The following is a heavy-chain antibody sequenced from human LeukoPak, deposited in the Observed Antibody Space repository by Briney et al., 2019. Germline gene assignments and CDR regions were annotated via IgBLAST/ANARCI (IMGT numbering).Heavy chain of an antibody. Sequence: GGSLRLSCAASGFTFSSYGMHWVRQAPGKGLEWVAFIRYDGSNKYYADSVKGRFTISGDNSKNTLYLQMNSLRAEDTAVYYCAKVGDYYDSSGETGGFDYWGQGTLVTVSS. V-gene: IGHV3-30*02. CDR2: IRYDGSNK. D-gene: IGHD3-22*01. J-gene: IGHJ4*02. CDR3: AKVGDYYDSSGETGGFDY. CDR1: GFTFSSYG.